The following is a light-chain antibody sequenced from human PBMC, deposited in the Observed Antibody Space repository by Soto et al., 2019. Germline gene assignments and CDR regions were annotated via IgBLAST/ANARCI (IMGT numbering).Light chain of an antibody. V-gene: IGKV3-20*01. Sequence: EIVLTQSPGTLSLSPGERATLSCRASQSVSSSYLAWYQQKPGQAPRPLIYGASSRATGIPDRFSGRGSGTDFTLTISRLEPEDFAVYYWQQYGSSPYTFGQETKLEIK. CDR1: QSVSSSY. J-gene: IGKJ2*01. CDR3: QQYGSSPYT. CDR2: GAS.